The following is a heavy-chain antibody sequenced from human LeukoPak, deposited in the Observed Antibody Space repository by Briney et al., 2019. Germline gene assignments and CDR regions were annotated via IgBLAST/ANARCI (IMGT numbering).Heavy chain of an antibody. CDR1: GYTFTGYY. CDR2: INPNSGGT. D-gene: IGHD6-19*01. J-gene: IGHJ4*02. CDR3: ARDGSLVADSFNFDY. V-gene: IGHV1-2*06. Sequence: ASVKVSCKASGYTFTGYYMHWVRQAPGQGLEWMGRINPNSGGTNYAQKFQGRVTMTRDTSISTAYMELSRLRSDDTAMYYCARDGSLVADSFNFDYWGQGTLVTVSS.